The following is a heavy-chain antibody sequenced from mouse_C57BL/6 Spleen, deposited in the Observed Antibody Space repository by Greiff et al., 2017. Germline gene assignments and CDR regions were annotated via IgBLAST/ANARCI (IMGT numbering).Heavy chain of an antibody. CDR1: GYTFTSYW. V-gene: IGHV1-52*01. CDR2: IDPSDSET. CDR3: ARSSSVYFDD. Sequence: VQLQQPGAELARPGSSVKLSCKASGYTFTSYWMHWVKQRPIQGLEWIGNIDPSDSETHSNQKFKDKATLTVDQSSSTAYRQLSSLTSEDSAVYYCARSSSVYFDDWGQGTTLTVSS. D-gene: IGHD1-1*01. J-gene: IGHJ2*01.